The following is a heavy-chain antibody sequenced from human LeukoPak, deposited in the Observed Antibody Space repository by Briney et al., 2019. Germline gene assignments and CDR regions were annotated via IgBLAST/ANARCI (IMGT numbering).Heavy chain of an antibody. CDR1: GFTFDDYA. D-gene: IGHD3-22*01. V-gene: IGHV3-9*01. J-gene: IGHJ4*02. CDR2: ISWNSGSI. CDR3: EKDMYYDSSGYVALDY. Sequence: PGRSLTLSCAASGFTFDDYAMHWVRQAPGKGLEWVWGISWNSGSIAYADPVKGRFTIFRDNAKNSQFLQMNSPGAEDAALYYYEKDMYYDSSGYVALDYWGKGTLVTVS.